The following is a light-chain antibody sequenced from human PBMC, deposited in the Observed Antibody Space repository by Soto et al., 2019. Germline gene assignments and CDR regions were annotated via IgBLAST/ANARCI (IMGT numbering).Light chain of an antibody. CDR2: KTS. CDR3: QQYNSFSIT. Sequence: DIQMTQSPSTLSASVGDRVTITCRASQSISSWLAWYQQKLGRAPKLLIYKTSSLESGVPSRFSGSGSGTEFTLTISSLQPADFATYYCQQYNSFSITFGQGTRLEIK. J-gene: IGKJ5*01. V-gene: IGKV1-5*03. CDR1: QSISSW.